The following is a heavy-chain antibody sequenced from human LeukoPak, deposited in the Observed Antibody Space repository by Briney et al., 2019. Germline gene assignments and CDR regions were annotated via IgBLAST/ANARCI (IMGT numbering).Heavy chain of an antibody. CDR2: ISYDGSNK. J-gene: IGHJ6*02. V-gene: IGHV3-30*18. CDR1: GFTFSSYG. CDR3: AKEGYCSSTSCPLNYYYYYGMDV. Sequence: GGSLRLSCAASGFTFSSYGMHWVRQAPGKGLEWVAVISYDGSNKYYADSVKGRFTISRDNSKNTLYLQMNSLRAEDTAVYYCAKEGYCSSTSCPLNYYYYYGMDVWAKGPRSPSP. D-gene: IGHD2-2*01.